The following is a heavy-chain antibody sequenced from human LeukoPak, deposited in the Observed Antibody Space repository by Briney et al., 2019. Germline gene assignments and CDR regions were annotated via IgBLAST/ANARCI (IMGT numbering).Heavy chain of an antibody. Sequence: PGGSLRLSCAASGFSVSSQYMNWVRQAPGKGLEWVSLIFSDGSTYYADSVKGRFTISRDYSNNTLYLQMNSLRAEDTAVYYCARGASVTPSYWGQGTLVTVSS. V-gene: IGHV3-53*01. CDR3: ARGASVTPSY. J-gene: IGHJ4*02. CDR1: GFSVSSQY. CDR2: IFSDGST. D-gene: IGHD4-23*01.